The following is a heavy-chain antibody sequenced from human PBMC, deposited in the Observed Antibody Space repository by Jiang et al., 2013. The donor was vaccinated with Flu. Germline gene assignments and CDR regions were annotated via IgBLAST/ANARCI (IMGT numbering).Heavy chain of an antibody. J-gene: IGHJ3*02. D-gene: IGHD3-22*01. V-gene: IGHV4-31*02. Sequence: SRVTISVDTSKNQFSLKLSSVTAADTAVYYCAREVGSVVVAQGAIAFDIWGQGTMVTVSS. CDR3: AREVGSVVVAQGAIAFDI.